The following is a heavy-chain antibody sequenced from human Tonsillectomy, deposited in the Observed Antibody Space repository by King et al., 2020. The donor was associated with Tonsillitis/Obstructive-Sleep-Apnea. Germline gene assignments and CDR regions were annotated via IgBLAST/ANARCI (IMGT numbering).Heavy chain of an antibody. CDR3: ARVAIAARPLGAFDI. CDR2: FYYSGNT. Sequence: LQLQESGPGLVKPSETLSLTCTVSGGSISSYYWSWIRQPPGKGLEWIGYFYYSGNTNHNPSLKSRVTISVDTSKNQFSLKLTSVTAAATAVYYCARVAIAARPLGAFDIWGQGTMVTVSS. D-gene: IGHD6-6*01. J-gene: IGHJ3*02. V-gene: IGHV4-59*01. CDR1: GGSISSYY.